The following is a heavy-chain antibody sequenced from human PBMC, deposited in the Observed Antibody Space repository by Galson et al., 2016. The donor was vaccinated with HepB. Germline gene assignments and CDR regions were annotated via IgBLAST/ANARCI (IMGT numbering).Heavy chain of an antibody. Sequence: SLRLSCAASGFTFSSYSMNWVRQAPGKGLEWVSYIRSSSSTIYYADSVKGRFTISRDNAKNSLYLQMNSLGDEDTAGYYCARDRVSGDFWSGYYTGIGMDVWGQGTTVTVSS. CDR1: GFTFSSYS. CDR2: IRSSSSTI. CDR3: ARDRVSGDFWSGYYTGIGMDV. V-gene: IGHV3-48*02. D-gene: IGHD3-3*01. J-gene: IGHJ6*02.